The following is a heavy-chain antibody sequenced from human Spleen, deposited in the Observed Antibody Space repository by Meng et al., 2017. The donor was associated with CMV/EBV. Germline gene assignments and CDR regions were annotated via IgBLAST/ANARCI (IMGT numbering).Heavy chain of an antibody. V-gene: IGHV1-69*02. CDR3: ARGLGYCSSADCYASIDY. J-gene: IGHJ4*02. CDR1: FSYYP. CDR2: IIPILGIT. D-gene: IGHD2-2*03. Sequence: FSYYPITWVRQAPGQGLEWMGRIIPILGITNSAQKFQGRVTITADKSTSTAYMELSSLKSEDTAVYYCARGLGYCSSADCYASIDYWGQGTLVTVSS.